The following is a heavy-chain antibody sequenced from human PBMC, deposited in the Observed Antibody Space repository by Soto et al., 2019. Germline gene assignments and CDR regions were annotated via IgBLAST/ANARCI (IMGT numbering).Heavy chain of an antibody. D-gene: IGHD2-15*01. CDR2: ISYDGSNK. Sequence: QVQLVESGGGVVQPGRSLRLSCAASGFTFSSYAMHWVRQAPGKGLEWVAVISYDGSNKYYADSVKGRFTISRDNSKNTLYLQMNSLRAEDTAVYYGARDVYGGTRRYYYYGMDVW. CDR3: ARDVYGGTRRYYYYGMDV. CDR1: GFTFSSYA. J-gene: IGHJ6*01. V-gene: IGHV3-30-3*01.